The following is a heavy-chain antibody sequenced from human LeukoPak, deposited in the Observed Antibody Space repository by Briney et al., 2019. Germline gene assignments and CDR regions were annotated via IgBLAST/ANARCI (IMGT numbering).Heavy chain of an antibody. D-gene: IGHD5-24*01. Sequence: GGSLRLSCAASGFTFSSYSMNWVRQAPGKGLEWVSYISSSSSTIYYADSVKGRFTISRDNAKNTLYLQMNSLRAEDTAVYYCAKDPEGLWLQDYFDYWGQGTLVTVSS. CDR1: GFTFSSYS. J-gene: IGHJ4*02. V-gene: IGHV3-48*04. CDR2: ISSSSSTI. CDR3: AKDPEGLWLQDYFDY.